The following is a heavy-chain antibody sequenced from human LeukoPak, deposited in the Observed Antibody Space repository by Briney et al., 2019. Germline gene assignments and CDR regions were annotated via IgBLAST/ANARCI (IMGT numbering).Heavy chain of an antibody. Sequence: LRLSCAASGFSLSTYWMSWIRQPPGKGLEWIGEINHSGSTNYNPSLKSRVTISVDTSKNQFSLKLRSVTAADTAVYYCARLWFGGLVTDSWGQGTLVTVSS. CDR2: INHSGST. J-gene: IGHJ4*02. D-gene: IGHD3-10*01. V-gene: IGHV4-34*01. CDR3: ARLWFGGLVTDS. CDR1: GFSLSTYW.